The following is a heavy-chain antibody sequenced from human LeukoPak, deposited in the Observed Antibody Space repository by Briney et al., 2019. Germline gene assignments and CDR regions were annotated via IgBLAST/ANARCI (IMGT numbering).Heavy chain of an antibody. V-gene: IGHV3-30*02. J-gene: IGHJ4*02. Sequence: QPGGSLRLSCAASGFTFSSFGIHWVRQAPGKGLEWVSFIPYDGRNKYYSDSVKGRFTISRDNSKNTVYLQMNSLRVEDTAMYYCAKGRPRGNCGGDCYEYDYWGQGTLVTVSS. CDR3: AKGRPRGNCGGDCYEYDY. CDR1: GFTFSSFG. D-gene: IGHD2-21*02. CDR2: IPYDGRNK.